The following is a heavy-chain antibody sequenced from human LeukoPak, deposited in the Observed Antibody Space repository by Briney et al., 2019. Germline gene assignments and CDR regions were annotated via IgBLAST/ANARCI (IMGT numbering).Heavy chain of an antibody. J-gene: IGHJ4*02. Sequence: GGSLRLSCAASGFTFSNYGMNWVRQPPGKGLEWVSYVSSSSSSRSYADSVKGRFTISRDNAGNSLSLQVNSLRVEDTAVYYCARGGAARPDYWGQGTLVTASS. CDR1: GFTFSNYG. CDR3: ARGGAARPDY. CDR2: VSSSSSSR. V-gene: IGHV3-48*01. D-gene: IGHD6-6*01.